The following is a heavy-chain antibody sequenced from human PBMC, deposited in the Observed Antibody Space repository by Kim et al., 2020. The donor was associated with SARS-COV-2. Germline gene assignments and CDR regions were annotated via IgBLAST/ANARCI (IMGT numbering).Heavy chain of an antibody. CDR3: AKEVVTALGY. D-gene: IGHD2-21*02. V-gene: IGHV3-23*01. Sequence: STYSRRLLMDRLTISWDNSKNPLYMQLTSLSAEDTAVYYCAKEVVTALGYWGQGTLVTVSS. J-gene: IGHJ4*02. CDR2: ST.